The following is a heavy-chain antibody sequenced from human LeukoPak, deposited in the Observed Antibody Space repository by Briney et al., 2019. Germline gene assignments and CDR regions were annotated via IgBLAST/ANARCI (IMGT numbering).Heavy chain of an antibody. CDR1: GYTFTSYG. CDR2: ISAYNGNT. J-gene: IGHJ4*02. CDR3: ARDCGGDCYSDY. Sequence: ASVKASCKASGYTFTSYGISWVRQAPGQGLEWVGWISAYNGNTNYAQKLQGRVTMTTDTSTSTAYMELRSLRSDDTAVYYCARDCGGDCYSDYWGQGTLVTVSS. D-gene: IGHD2-21*01. V-gene: IGHV1-18*01.